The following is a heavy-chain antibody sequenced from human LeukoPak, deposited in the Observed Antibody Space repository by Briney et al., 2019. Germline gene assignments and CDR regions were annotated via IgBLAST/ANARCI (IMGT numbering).Heavy chain of an antibody. D-gene: IGHD2-21*02. Sequence: GASVKVSCKASGGTFISYAISWVRQAPGQGLEWMGGIIPIFGTANYAQKFQGRVRITADESTSTAYMELSSLRSEDTAVYYCASGPGVCGGDCYSFDGWFDPWGQGTLVTVSS. V-gene: IGHV1-69*13. CDR2: IIPIFGTA. CDR1: GGTFISYA. CDR3: ASGPGVCGGDCYSFDGWFDP. J-gene: IGHJ5*02.